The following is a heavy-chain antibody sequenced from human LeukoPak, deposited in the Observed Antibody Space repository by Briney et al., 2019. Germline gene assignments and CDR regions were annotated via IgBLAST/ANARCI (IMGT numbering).Heavy chain of an antibody. CDR3: ARVGGVVAPFDY. CDR2: ISSSGSTI. CDR1: GFTFSSYE. J-gene: IGHJ4*02. Sequence: PEGSLRLSCAASGFTFSSYERNWVRQAPGKGLEWISYISSSGSTIYYADSVKGRFTISRDNAKNSLYLQMNSLRAEDTAVYYCARVGGVVAPFDYWGQGTLVTVSS. V-gene: IGHV3-48*03. D-gene: IGHD3-16*01.